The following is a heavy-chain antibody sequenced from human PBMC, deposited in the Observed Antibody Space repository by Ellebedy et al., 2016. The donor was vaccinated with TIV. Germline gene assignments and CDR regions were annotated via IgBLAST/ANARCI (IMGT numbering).Heavy chain of an antibody. J-gene: IGHJ4*02. CDR1: GFTFSSYS. CDR2: IGSFSSAI. D-gene: IGHD3-10*01. CDR3: ASFTMVRGVMDY. Sequence: PGGSLRLSCAAFGFTFSSYSMNWVRQAPGKGLEWVSYIGSFSSAIYYADSVKGRFTISRDNAKNSLSLQMNSLRDEDTAVYYCASFTMVRGVMDYWGQGTLVTVSS. V-gene: IGHV3-48*02.